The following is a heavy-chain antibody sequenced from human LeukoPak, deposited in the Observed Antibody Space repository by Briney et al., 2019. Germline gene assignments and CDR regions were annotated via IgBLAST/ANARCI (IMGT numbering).Heavy chain of an antibody. Sequence: PSETLSLTCSVSGGSVSSRSYYWSWIRQPPGKGLEWIGYIYYSGSTNYNPSLKSRVTISVDTSKNQFSLKLSSVTAADTAVYYCAREQHTYDSSGFSAFDIWGQGTMVTVSS. CDR3: AREQHTYDSSGFSAFDI. D-gene: IGHD3-22*01. V-gene: IGHV4-61*01. CDR1: GGSVSSRSYY. J-gene: IGHJ3*02. CDR2: IYYSGST.